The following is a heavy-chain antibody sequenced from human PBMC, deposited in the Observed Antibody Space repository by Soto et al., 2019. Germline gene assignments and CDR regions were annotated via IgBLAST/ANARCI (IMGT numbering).Heavy chain of an antibody. V-gene: IGHV4-39*01. D-gene: IGHD3-10*01. CDR2: IYYSGST. CDR1: GGSISGSSYY. J-gene: IGHJ6*02. CDR3: ASLLGSGGGGRHYYGMDV. Sequence: SETLSLTCTVSGGSISGSSYYWGWIRQPPGKGLEWIGSIYYSGSTYYNPSLKSRVTISVDTSKNQFSLKLSSVTAADTAVYYCASLLGSGGGGRHYYGMDVWGQGTTVTVSS.